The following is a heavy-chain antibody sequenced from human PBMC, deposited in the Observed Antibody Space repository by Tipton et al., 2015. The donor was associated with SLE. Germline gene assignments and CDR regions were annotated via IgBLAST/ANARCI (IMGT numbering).Heavy chain of an antibody. J-gene: IGHJ4*02. CDR3: AISPRNIAVPGADY. D-gene: IGHD6-19*01. CDR2: IFHTGSG. Sequence: TLSLTCTVSGGSISGSAYYWNWIRQHPEKGLEWIGYIFHTGSGYFNPSLKSRLTISVDTSRNQFSLRLTSMTAADTAVYYCAISPRNIAVPGADYWGQGTLVNVSS. V-gene: IGHV4-31*03. CDR1: GGSISGSAYY.